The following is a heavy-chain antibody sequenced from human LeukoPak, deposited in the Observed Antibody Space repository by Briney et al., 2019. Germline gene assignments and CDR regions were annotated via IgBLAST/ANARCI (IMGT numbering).Heavy chain of an antibody. Sequence: GGSLRLSCAASGFTFSSYWMHWVRQAPGKGLVWVSRINSDGSSTNYADSVKGRFTISRDNAKNTLYLQMNSLRAEDTAVYYCASRDGYNYGGFDSWGQGTLVTVSS. D-gene: IGHD5-24*01. CDR2: INSDGSST. CDR1: GFTFSSYW. CDR3: ASRDGYNYGGFDS. J-gene: IGHJ4*02. V-gene: IGHV3-74*01.